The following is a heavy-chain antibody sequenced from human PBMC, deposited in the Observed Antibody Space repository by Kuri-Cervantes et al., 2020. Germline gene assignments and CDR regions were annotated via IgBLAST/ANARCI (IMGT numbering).Heavy chain of an antibody. D-gene: IGHD3-22*01. V-gene: IGHV3-53*01. CDR1: GFTVSSNY. CDR3: ARDPYYYDSSGYPYY. Sequence: GGSLRLSCAASGFTVSSNYMSWVRQAPGKGLEWVSVIYSGGSTYYADSVKGQFTISRDNSKNTLYLQMNSLRAEDTAVYYCARDPYYYDSSGYPYYWGQGTLVTVSS. J-gene: IGHJ4*02. CDR2: IYSGGST.